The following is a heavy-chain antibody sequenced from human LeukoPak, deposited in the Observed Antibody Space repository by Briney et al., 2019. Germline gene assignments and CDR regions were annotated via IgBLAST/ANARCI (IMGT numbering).Heavy chain of an antibody. D-gene: IGHD6-19*01. Sequence: SVKVSCKASGGTFSSYAISWVRQAPGQGREWIGRIIPIFGTANYAQQFQGRVTITTDETTSTAYMELSSLRSEDTAVYYCARDSGWYDYYYYMDVWGKGTTVTVSS. CDR1: GGTFSSYA. V-gene: IGHV1-69*05. CDR2: IIPIFGTA. J-gene: IGHJ6*03. CDR3: ARDSGWYDYYYYMDV.